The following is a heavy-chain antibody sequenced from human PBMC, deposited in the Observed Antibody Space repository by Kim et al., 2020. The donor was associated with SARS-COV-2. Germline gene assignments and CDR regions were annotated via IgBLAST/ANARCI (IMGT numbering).Heavy chain of an antibody. J-gene: IGHJ4*02. D-gene: IGHD1-1*01. CDR2: IYYSGST. Sequence: SETLSLTCTVSGGSISSSSYYWGWIRQPPGKGLEWIGSIYYSGSTYYNPSLKSRVTISVDTSKNQFSLKLSSVTAADTAVYYCASGYIGSYYFDYWGQGTLVTVSS. CDR1: GGSISSSSYY. CDR3: ASGYIGSYYFDY. V-gene: IGHV4-39*01.